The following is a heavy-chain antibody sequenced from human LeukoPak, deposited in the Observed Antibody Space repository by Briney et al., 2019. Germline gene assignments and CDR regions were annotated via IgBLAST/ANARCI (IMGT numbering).Heavy chain of an antibody. Sequence: WETLSLTCTVSGGSISSYYWSWIRQPAGKGLEWIGRIYTSGSTNYNPSLKSRVTMSVDTSKNQFSLKLSSVTAADTAVYYCARDRLMVYAGPWFDPWGQGTLVTVSS. CDR1: GGSISSYY. CDR3: ARDRLMVYAGPWFDP. V-gene: IGHV4-4*07. CDR2: IYTSGST. D-gene: IGHD2-8*01. J-gene: IGHJ5*02.